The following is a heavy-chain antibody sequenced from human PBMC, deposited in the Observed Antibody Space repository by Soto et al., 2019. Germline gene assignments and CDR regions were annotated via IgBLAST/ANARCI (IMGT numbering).Heavy chain of an antibody. J-gene: IGHJ4*02. CDR2: FDPEDGET. CDR1: GYTLTELS. D-gene: IGHD3-22*01. CDR3: ASIGQRYYYDSSGYPTQFDY. V-gene: IGHV1-24*01. Sequence: ASVKVSCKVSGYTLTELSMHWVRQAPGKGLEWMGGFDPEDGETIYAQKFQGRVAMTEDTSTDTAYMELSSLRSEDTAVYYCASIGQRYYYDSSGYPTQFDYLGQGTLVTVSS.